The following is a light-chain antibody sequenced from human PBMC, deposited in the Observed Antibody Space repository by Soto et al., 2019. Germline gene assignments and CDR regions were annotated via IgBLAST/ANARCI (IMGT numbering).Light chain of an antibody. V-gene: IGKV2-28*01. CDR2: LGS. CDR1: QSLLHSNGYNY. CDR3: MQALQTPRT. J-gene: IGKJ1*01. Sequence: DIVMTQSPLSLPVTPGEPASISCRSSQSLLHSNGYNYLDWYLQKPGQSPQLLIYLGSNRASGVPDRFSGSGSGTDFTLKISRVEAEYVGVYYCMQALQTPRTFGQATKVEIK.